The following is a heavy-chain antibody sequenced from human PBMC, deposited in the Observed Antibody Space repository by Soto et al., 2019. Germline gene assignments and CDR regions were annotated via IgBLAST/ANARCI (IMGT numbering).Heavy chain of an antibody. CDR2: INHGGDT. J-gene: IGHJ6*02. D-gene: IGHD5-18*01. CDR1: GGTFSGYY. V-gene: IGHV4-34*01. CDR3: ARTRRGYIDATQSYYYGMDV. Sequence: QVQLQQWGAGLLKPSETLSLTCAVHGGTFSGYYWSWIRQPPGKGLEWIAEINHGGDTNYNPSLHIGVTMSVDTSKNQFSLNFSSVTAAATAAYYCARTRRGYIDATQSYYYGMDVWGQGATVTVSS.